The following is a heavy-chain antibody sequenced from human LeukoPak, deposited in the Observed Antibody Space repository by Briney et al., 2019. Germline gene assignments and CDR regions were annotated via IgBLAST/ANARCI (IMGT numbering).Heavy chain of an antibody. Sequence: MPGGSLRLSCAASGFTFSSYSMNWIRQAPGKGLEWVSSISSSTSYIYYADSVKGRFTISKDNAKNSLYLQMNSLRAEDTAAYYCARAGGSTVSHSDYWGQGTLVTVSS. J-gene: IGHJ4*02. D-gene: IGHD4-17*01. CDR2: ISSSTSYI. CDR1: GFTFSSYS. V-gene: IGHV3-21*01. CDR3: ARAGGSTVSHSDY.